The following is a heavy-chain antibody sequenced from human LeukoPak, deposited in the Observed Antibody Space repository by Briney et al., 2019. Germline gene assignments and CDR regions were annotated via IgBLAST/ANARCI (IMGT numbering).Heavy chain of an antibody. CDR2: IYYSGST. V-gene: IGHV4-59*01. J-gene: IGHJ6*02. D-gene: IGHD3-10*01. Sequence: PSETLSLTCTVAGGSISSYYLTWIRQPPGKGLEWIGYIYYSGSTNYNPSLKSRVTISVDTSKNQFSLKLSSVTAADTAVYYCARGSAPELLWFGELFGPGYYGMEVWGQGTTVTVSS. CDR3: ARGSAPELLWFGELFGPGYYGMEV. CDR1: GGSISSYY.